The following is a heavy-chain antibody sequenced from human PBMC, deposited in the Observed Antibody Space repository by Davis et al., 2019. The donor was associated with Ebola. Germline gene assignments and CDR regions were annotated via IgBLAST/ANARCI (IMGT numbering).Heavy chain of an antibody. D-gene: IGHD3-16*01. V-gene: IGHV3-11*01. CDR1: GFTFSDHY. Sequence: GGSLRLSCEASGFTFSDHYMTWIRQAPGKGLEWVSYINYRGTAMFYTDSVKGRFTVSRDNSRNSLYLQMNSLRAEDTAVYYCARDGGRRSTFYLPDHWGQGTLVTVSS. CDR2: INYRGTAM. J-gene: IGHJ4*02. CDR3: ARDGGRRSTFYLPDH.